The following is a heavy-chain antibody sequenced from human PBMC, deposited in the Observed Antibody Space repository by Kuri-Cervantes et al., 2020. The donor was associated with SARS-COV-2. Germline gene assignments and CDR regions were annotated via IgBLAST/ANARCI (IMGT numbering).Heavy chain of an antibody. Sequence: ASVKVSCKASGYTFTSYYMHWVRQAPGKGLEWVSRINPDGSYTNNADSVKGRFTLSRDNAKNMLFLQMNSLRAEDTAVYYCVRDGDHWNFDYWGQGTLVTVSS. V-gene: IGHV3-74*01. D-gene: IGHD1-1*01. CDR2: INPDGSYT. CDR3: VRDGDHWNFDY. CDR1: GYTFTSYY. J-gene: IGHJ4*02.